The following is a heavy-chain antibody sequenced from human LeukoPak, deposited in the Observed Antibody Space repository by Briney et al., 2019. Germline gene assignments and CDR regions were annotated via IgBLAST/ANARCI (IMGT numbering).Heavy chain of an antibody. V-gene: IGHV4-59*01. Sequence: PSETLSLTRTVSGGSISSYYWSWIRQPPGKGLEWIGYIYYSGSTNYNPSLKSRVTISVDTSKNQFSLKLSSVTAADTAVYYCARDRSHDYYYYGMDVWGQGTTVTVSS. CDR3: ARDRSHDYYYYGMDV. J-gene: IGHJ6*02. CDR2: IYYSGST. CDR1: GGSISSYY.